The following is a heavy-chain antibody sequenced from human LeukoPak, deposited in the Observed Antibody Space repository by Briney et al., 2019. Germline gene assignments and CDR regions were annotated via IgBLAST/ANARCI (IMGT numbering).Heavy chain of an antibody. V-gene: IGHV4-59*01. CDR1: GGSISSYY. D-gene: IGHD3-22*01. CDR3: ACLTTADAFDI. CDR2: IYYTGST. Sequence: PSETLSLTCTVSGGSISSYYWSWIRQPPGKGLEWIGYIYYTGSTNYNPSLKSRVTISVDTSKNQFSLKLSSVTAADTAVYYCACLTTADAFDIWGQGTMVTVSS. J-gene: IGHJ3*02.